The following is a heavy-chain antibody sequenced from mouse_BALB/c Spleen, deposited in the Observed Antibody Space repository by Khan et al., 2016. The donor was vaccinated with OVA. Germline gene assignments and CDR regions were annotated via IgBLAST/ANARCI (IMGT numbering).Heavy chain of an antibody. CDR3: ASVGTYDVSFAY. Sequence: VRLQQSGPELVKPGASVKMSCKASGYTFTSYVMHWVKQKPGLGLEWIGYIYPFNDDTKYNEKFKGKATLTSDKSSSTAYMELSGLTSEDSAVYYCASVGTYDVSFAYWGQGTLVTVSA. D-gene: IGHD2-12*01. CDR1: GYTFTSYV. J-gene: IGHJ3*01. CDR2: IYPFNDDT. V-gene: IGHV1S136*01.